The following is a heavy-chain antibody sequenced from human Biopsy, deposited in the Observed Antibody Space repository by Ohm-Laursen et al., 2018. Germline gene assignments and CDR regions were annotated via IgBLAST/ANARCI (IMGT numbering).Heavy chain of an antibody. CDR2: IYNDGINE. D-gene: IGHD5/OR15-5a*01. CDR3: ARDLRGHWFFDL. V-gene: IGHV3-33*01. Sequence: SLRLSCTASGFTFKNDNMHWVRQAPGKGLEWVAAIYNDGINEYYADSVKGRFTISRDNSKNTLYLQMNSLRVEDTAVFYCARDLRGHWFFDLWGRGTLVTVSS. CDR1: GFTFKNDN. J-gene: IGHJ2*01.